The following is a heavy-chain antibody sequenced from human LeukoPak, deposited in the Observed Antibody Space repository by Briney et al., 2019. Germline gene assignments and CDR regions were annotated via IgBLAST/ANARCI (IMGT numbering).Heavy chain of an antibody. Sequence: SETLSLTCAVSGGSISSSNWWSWGRPPPGKGLELIGEIYNSGSTNYNPSLKSRVTISVDNSKNYFSLKLSSVTAADKAVYYGARSPLLWFGELLYGGAFDIWGQGTMVTVSS. CDR3: ARSPLLWFGELLYGGAFDI. V-gene: IGHV4-4*02. D-gene: IGHD3-10*01. J-gene: IGHJ3*02. CDR2: IYNSGST. CDR1: GGSISSSNW.